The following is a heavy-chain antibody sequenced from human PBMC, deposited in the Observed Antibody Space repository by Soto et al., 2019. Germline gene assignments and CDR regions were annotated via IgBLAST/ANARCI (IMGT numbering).Heavy chain of an antibody. CDR3: ARSSPYYYDSSGYYYDGPGRLDKRFDP. Sequence: GSSVKVSCKASGYTFTGYGISWVRQAPGQGLEWMGWISAYNGNTNYAQKLQGRVTMTTDTSTSTAYMELRSLRSDDTAVYYCARSSPYYYDSSGYYYDGPGRLDKRFDPWGQGTLVTVSS. CDR1: GYTFTGYG. CDR2: ISAYNGNT. J-gene: IGHJ5*02. D-gene: IGHD3-22*01. V-gene: IGHV1-18*04.